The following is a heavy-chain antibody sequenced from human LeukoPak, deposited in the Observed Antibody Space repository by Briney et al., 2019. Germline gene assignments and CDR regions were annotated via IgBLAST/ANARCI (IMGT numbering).Heavy chain of an antibody. J-gene: IGHJ4*02. D-gene: IGHD1-26*01. CDR1: GGTFSSYA. V-gene: IGHV1-69*13. Sequence: SVKVSCKASGGTFSSYAISWVRQAPGQGLEWMGGIIPIFGTANYAQKLQGRVTITADESTSTAYMELSSLRSEDTAVYYCARVRDSGSYYEGLDYWGQGTLVTVSS. CDR2: IIPIFGTA. CDR3: ARVRDSGSYYEGLDY.